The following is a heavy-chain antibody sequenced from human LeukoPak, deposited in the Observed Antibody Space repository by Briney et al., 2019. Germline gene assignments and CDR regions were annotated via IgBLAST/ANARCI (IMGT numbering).Heavy chain of an antibody. Sequence: SVKVSCKASGGTFSSYAISWVRQAPGQGLEWMGGIIPIFGTANYAQKFQGRVTITTDESTSTAYMELSSLRSEDTAVYYCARDRGGYSNLDAFDIWGQGTMVTVSS. CDR3: ARDRGGYSNLDAFDI. CDR2: IIPIFGTA. CDR1: GGTFSSYA. V-gene: IGHV1-69*05. J-gene: IGHJ3*02. D-gene: IGHD4-11*01.